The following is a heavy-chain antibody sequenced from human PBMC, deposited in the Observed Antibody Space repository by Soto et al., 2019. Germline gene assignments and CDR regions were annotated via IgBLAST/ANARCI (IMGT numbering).Heavy chain of an antibody. CDR2: IHYNGNT. Sequence: PSETLSLTCTVSGDSISAYSWSWARQPPGKGLEWIGNIHYNGNTKYSPSLKSRVTMSVDTSKNHFSLRLISVTAADTAIYFCAREENLGRWIPPIDSWGQGTLLTVSS. CDR3: AREENLGRWIPPIDS. V-gene: IGHV4-59*01. D-gene: IGHD5-18*01. J-gene: IGHJ4*02. CDR1: GDSISAYS.